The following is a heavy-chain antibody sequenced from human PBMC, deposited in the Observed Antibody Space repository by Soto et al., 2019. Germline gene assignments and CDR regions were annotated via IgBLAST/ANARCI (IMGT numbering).Heavy chain of an antibody. CDR1: GGTFSSYT. CDR3: AIDYGGNSALDY. V-gene: IGHV1-69*04. D-gene: IGHD4-17*01. Sequence: SVKVSCKASGGTFSSYTISWVRQAPGQGLEWMGRIIPILGIANYAQKFQGRVTITADKSTSTAYMELSSLRSEDTAVYYCAIDYGGNSALDYWGQGTLVTVSS. J-gene: IGHJ4*02. CDR2: IIPILGIA.